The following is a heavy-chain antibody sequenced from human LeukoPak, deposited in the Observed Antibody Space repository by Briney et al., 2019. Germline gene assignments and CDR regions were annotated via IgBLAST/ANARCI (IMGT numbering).Heavy chain of an antibody. CDR1: GYTFTGYY. CDR2: INPHTGGT. V-gene: IGHV1-2*02. Sequence: ASVKVSCKASGYTFTGYYMHWVRQAPGQGLEWMGWINPHTGGTNYAQKFQGRVTMTRDASISTAYMELSRLRSDDTAVYYCARPYCAGGSCHGYFDYWGQGTLVTVSS. D-gene: IGHD2-15*01. CDR3: ARPYCAGGSCHGYFDY. J-gene: IGHJ4*02.